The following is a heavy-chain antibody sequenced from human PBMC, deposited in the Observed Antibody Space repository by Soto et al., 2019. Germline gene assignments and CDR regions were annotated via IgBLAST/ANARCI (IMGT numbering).Heavy chain of an antibody. J-gene: IGHJ4*02. CDR1: RGTFSSYT. CDR3: ARGPYCSGGSCYLYYFDY. Sequence: ASVKVSCKASRGTFSSYTISWVRQAPGQGLEWMGRIIPILGIANYAQKFQGRVTITADKSTSTAYMELSSLRSEDTAVYYCARGPYCSGGSCYLYYFDYWGQGTLVTVSS. CDR2: IIPILGIA. D-gene: IGHD2-15*01. V-gene: IGHV1-69*02.